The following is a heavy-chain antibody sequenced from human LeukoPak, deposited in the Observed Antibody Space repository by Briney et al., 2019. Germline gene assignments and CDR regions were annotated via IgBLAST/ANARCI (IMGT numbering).Heavy chain of an antibody. CDR1: GFTFSNYW. V-gene: IGHV3-74*03. CDR3: ARHKFYCSSTTCYGYYFDY. Sequence: GGSLRLSCAASGFTFSNYWMYWVRQAPGRGLVWVSRISTDGSNMTYADSVKGRFTISRDNAKNSLYLQMNSLRVEDTAVYYCARHKFYCSSTTCYGYYFDYWGQGALVTVSS. J-gene: IGHJ4*02. CDR2: ISTDGSNM. D-gene: IGHD2-2*01.